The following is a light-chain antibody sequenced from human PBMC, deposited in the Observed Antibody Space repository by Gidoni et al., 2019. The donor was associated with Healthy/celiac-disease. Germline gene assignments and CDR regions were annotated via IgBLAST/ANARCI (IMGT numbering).Light chain of an antibody. CDR2: EVS. CDR3: SSYTSSSTYV. Sequence: QSALTQPASVSGSPGQSIIISCTGTSSDVGGYNYVSWYQQHPGKAPKLVIYEVSNRPSGVSKRFSGSKSGNTASLTISGLQAEDEADYYCSSYTSSSTYVFGTGTKVTVL. V-gene: IGLV2-14*01. J-gene: IGLJ1*01. CDR1: SSDVGGYNY.